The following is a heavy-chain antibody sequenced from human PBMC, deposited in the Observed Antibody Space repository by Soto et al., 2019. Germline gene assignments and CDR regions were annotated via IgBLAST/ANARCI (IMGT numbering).Heavy chain of an antibody. CDR1: GGSFSGYY. V-gene: IGHV4-34*01. D-gene: IGHD3-3*01. J-gene: IGHJ4*02. CDR2: INHSGST. Sequence: SETLSLTCAVYGGSFSGYYWSWIRQPPGKGLEWIGEINHSGSTNYNPSLKSRVTISVDTSKNQFSLKLSSVTAADTAVYYCARGKITIFGVVIKGYFDYWGQGTLVTVPQ. CDR3: ARGKITIFGVVIKGYFDY.